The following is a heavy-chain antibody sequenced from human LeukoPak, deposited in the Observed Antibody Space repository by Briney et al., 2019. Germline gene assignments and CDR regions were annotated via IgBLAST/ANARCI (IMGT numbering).Heavy chain of an antibody. V-gene: IGHV3-7*01. CDR1: GFTFSSYW. Sequence: GGSLRLSCAASGFTFSSYWMSWVRQAPGKGLEWVANIKQDGSEKYYVDSVKGRFTISRDNAKNSLYLQMNSLRAEDTAVYYCARSAAGYYYDSSGCDYWGQGTLVTVSS. CDR3: ARSAAGYYYDSSGCDY. D-gene: IGHD3-22*01. J-gene: IGHJ4*02. CDR2: IKQDGSEK.